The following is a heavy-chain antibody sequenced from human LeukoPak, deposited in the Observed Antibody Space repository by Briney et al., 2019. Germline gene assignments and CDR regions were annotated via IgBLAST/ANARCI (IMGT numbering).Heavy chain of an antibody. J-gene: IGHJ3*02. CDR1: GFTFSSYA. D-gene: IGHD2-21*01. Sequence: GRSLRLSCAASGFTFSSYAMHWVRQAPGKGLEWVAVISYDGSNKYYADSVKGRFTISRDNSKNTLYLQMNSLRAEDTAVYYCARGRSIPNDAFDIWGQGTMVTVSS. CDR3: ARGRSIPNDAFDI. CDR2: ISYDGSNK. V-gene: IGHV3-30-3*01.